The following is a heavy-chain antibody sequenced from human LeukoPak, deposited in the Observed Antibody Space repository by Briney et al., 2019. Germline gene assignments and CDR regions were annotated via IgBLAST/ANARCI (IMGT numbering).Heavy chain of an antibody. D-gene: IGHD5-18*01. CDR3: ARTTEGGYSYGYFYYYYMDV. CDR1: GYSIRSGYY. Sequence: PSETLSLTCTVSGYSIRSGYYWSWIRQPPGKGLEWIGYIYYSGSTNYKSSLKSRVTISVDTSKNQFSLKLSSVTAADTAVYYCARTTEGGYSYGYFYYYYMDVWGKGTTVTISS. CDR2: IYYSGST. V-gene: IGHV4-61*01. J-gene: IGHJ6*03.